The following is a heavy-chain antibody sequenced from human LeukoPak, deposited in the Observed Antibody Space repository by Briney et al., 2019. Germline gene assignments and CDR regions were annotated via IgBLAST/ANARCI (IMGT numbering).Heavy chain of an antibody. Sequence: ASVKVSCMASGYTFTSYGISWVRQAPGQGPEWMGWISPYNGDRRDALKFQDRVTMTTDTSTTTAYMELRSLRSDDTAVYYCARLRLGELSLGFDPWGQGTLVTVSS. CDR1: GYTFTSYG. CDR3: ARLRLGELSLGFDP. CDR2: ISPYNGDR. J-gene: IGHJ5*02. V-gene: IGHV1-18*01. D-gene: IGHD3-16*02.